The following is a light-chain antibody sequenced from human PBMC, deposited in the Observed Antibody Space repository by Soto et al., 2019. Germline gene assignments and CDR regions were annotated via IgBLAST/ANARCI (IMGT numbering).Light chain of an antibody. J-gene: IGKJ1*01. V-gene: IGKV3-20*01. CDR2: GAS. CDR3: QQYGSSPWT. CDR1: KRFGTSY. Sequence: EIVLTQSPGTLSLSPGERAPPSASPGKRFGTSYLAWYQQKPGQAPRLLIYGASSRATGIPDRFSGSGSGTDFTLTISRLEPEDFAVYYCQQYGSSPWTFGQGTKVEIK.